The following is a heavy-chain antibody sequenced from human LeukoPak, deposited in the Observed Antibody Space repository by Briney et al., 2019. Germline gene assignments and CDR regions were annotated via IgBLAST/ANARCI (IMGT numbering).Heavy chain of an antibody. CDR2: FDPEDDET. Sequence: ASVKVSCKVSGYTLTELSMHWVRQAPGKGLEWMGGFDPEDDETIYAQKFQGRVTMTEDTSTDTAYMELSSLRSEDTAVYYCATVNLAALHNWFNPWGQGTLVTVSS. D-gene: IGHD6-6*01. J-gene: IGHJ5*02. CDR1: GYTLTELS. V-gene: IGHV1-24*01. CDR3: ATVNLAALHNWFNP.